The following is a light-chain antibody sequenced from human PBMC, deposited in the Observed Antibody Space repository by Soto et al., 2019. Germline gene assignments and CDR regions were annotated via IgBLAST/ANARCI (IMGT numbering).Light chain of an antibody. J-gene: IGKJ2*01. V-gene: IGKV3-15*01. CDR1: QSVSNN. Sequence: EIVMTQSPATLSLSPGERATLTCRASQSVSNNLAWYQQKRGQAPRLLMYGASTRATGIPARFSGSGSGTEFTLTISSLQSEDFAVYYCQQYNNWPPMFTFGQGTKLEIK. CDR2: GAS. CDR3: QQYNNWPPMFT.